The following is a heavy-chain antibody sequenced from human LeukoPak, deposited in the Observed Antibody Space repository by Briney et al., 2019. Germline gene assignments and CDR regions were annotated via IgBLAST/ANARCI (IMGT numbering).Heavy chain of an antibody. V-gene: IGHV3-48*03. Sequence: PGGFLRLSCAASGFTFSSYEMNWVRQAPGKGLEWVSYISSSGSTIYYADSVKGRFTISRDDAKNSLYLQMNSLRAEDTAVYYCARGLFGTIDDYWGQGTLVTVSS. CDR3: ARGLFGTIDDY. J-gene: IGHJ4*02. CDR1: GFTFSSYE. CDR2: ISSSGSTI. D-gene: IGHD3-3*01.